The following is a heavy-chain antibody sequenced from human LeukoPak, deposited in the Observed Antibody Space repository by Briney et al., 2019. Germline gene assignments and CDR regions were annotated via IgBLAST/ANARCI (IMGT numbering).Heavy chain of an antibody. CDR3: ARRYCSGGSCYSFRGDWFDP. V-gene: IGHV3-30*03. CDR2: ISYDGSNK. D-gene: IGHD2-15*01. Sequence: GGSLRLSCAASGFTFSSYGMHWVRQAPGSGLEWVALISYDGSNKYYADSVKGRFTISRDNSKNTLYLQMNSLRAEDTAVYYCARRYCSGGSCYSFRGDWFDPWGQGTLVTVSS. J-gene: IGHJ5*02. CDR1: GFTFSSYG.